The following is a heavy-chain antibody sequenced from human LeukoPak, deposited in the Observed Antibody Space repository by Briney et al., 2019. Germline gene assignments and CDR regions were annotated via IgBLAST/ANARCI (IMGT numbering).Heavy chain of an antibody. CDR2: ISANNGNA. V-gene: IGHV1-18*01. CDR3: ARVSLRLLGISSGWNFFYFDY. CDR1: GYMFSSYG. D-gene: IGHD6-19*01. J-gene: IGHJ4*02. Sequence: ASVKVSCKASGYMFSSYGISWVRQAPGQGLEWMGWISANNGNANYAQKLQGRVTMTRDTSTSTAYMELRSLRSDDTAVYYCARVSLRLLGISSGWNFFYFDYWGQGTLVTVSS.